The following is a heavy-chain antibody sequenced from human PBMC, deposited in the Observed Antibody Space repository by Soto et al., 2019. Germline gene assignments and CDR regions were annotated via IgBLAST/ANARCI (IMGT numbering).Heavy chain of an antibody. Sequence: PSETRSLTCAVSGYSSRSGYYWAWIRQPPGKGLEYIGSIYHSGGTFYNPSLKSRVTMSGDTSKKQFSLRLTAVTAADTAVYYCAGTDSYTSGLDYWGQGTVVTVSS. CDR1: GYSSRSGYY. D-gene: IGHD6-19*01. CDR3: AGTDSYTSGLDY. V-gene: IGHV4-38-2*01. J-gene: IGHJ4*02. CDR2: IYHSGGT.